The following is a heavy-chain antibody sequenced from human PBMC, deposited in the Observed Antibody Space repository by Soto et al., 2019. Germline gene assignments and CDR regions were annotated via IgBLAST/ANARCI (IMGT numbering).Heavy chain of an antibody. CDR2: ISGSGGGT. CDR3: TTYDYIWGSDRYRWAY. Sequence: GGSLRLSCAASGFAFNSYAMSWVRQAPGKGLEWVSVISGSGGGTYYADSVKGRFTISRDNSKSTLYLQMDSLRAEDTAVYYCTTYDYIWGSDRYRWAYWGQGALVTVSS. CDR1: GFAFNSYA. J-gene: IGHJ4*02. D-gene: IGHD3-16*02. V-gene: IGHV3-23*01.